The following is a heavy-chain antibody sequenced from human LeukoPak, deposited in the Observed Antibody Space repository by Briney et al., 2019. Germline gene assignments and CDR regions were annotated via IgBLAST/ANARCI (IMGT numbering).Heavy chain of an antibody. CDR2: IIPIFGIA. Sequence: GSSVKVSCKASGGTFSSYAISWVRQAPGQGLEWMGRIIPIFGIANYAQKFQGRVTITADKSTSTAYMELSSLRSEGTAVYYCARAQSDSSSWYPDYWGQGTLVTVSS. V-gene: IGHV1-69*04. J-gene: IGHJ4*02. D-gene: IGHD6-13*01. CDR3: ARAQSDSSSWYPDY. CDR1: GGTFSSYA.